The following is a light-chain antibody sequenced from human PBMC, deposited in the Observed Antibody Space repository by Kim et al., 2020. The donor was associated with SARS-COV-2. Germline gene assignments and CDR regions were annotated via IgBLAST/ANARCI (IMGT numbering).Light chain of an antibody. J-gene: IGKJ2*01. CDR3: QQAHSFPRT. CDR1: QSISSW. V-gene: IGKV1D-12*01. CDR2: AAS. Sequence: DIQMTQSPSVVSASVGDRVTITCRASQSISSWLAWYQQKPGEAPRLLIFAASTLHSGVPSRFSGSGSGTDFTLTISDLQPEDFATYYCQQAHSFPRTFGQGTKLEI.